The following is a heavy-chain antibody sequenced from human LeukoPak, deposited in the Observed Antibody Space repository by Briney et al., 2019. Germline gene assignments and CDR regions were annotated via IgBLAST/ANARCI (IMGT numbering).Heavy chain of an antibody. J-gene: IGHJ4*02. Sequence: SETLSLTCTVSGGTISCYYWSWIRPPPGKGLEWIGYIYYSGSTNYNPSLKSRVTISVDTSKNQFSLKLSSVTAADTAVYYCARGYFDWLLSGWGQGTLVTVSS. CDR3: ARGYFDWLLSG. CDR1: GGTISCYY. D-gene: IGHD3-9*01. V-gene: IGHV4-59*01. CDR2: IYYSGST.